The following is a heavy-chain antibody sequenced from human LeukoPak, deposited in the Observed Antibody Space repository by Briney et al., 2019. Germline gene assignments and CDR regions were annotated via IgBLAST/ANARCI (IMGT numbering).Heavy chain of an antibody. D-gene: IGHD2-15*01. V-gene: IGHV4-30-4*01. J-gene: IGHJ5*02. Sequence: PSETLSLTCTVSGGSISSGDYYWSWIRQPPGKGLEWIGYIYYSGSTYYNPSLKSRVTISVDTSKNQFSLKLSSVTAADTAVYYCAREESGHCSGGSCYVNWFDPWGQGTLVTVSS. CDR3: AREESGHCSGGSCYVNWFDP. CDR2: IYYSGST. CDR1: GGSISSGDYY.